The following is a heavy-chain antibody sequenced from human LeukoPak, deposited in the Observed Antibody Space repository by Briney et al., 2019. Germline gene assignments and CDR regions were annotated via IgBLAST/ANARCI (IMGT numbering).Heavy chain of an antibody. CDR3: TRVSSYIAADY. J-gene: IGHJ4*02. CDR2: IDPNSGGT. CDR1: GYTFTGYD. D-gene: IGHD6-13*01. Sequence: ASVKVSCKASGYTFTGYDMHWVRQAPGQGPEWMGWIDPNSGGTKYAQKFQGRVTMTRDTSISTAYMELGRLGSGDTAVYYCTRVSSYIAADYWGQGSLVTVSS. V-gene: IGHV1-2*02.